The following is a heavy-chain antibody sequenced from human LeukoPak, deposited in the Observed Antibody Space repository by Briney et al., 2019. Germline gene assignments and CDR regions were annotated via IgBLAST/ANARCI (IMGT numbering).Heavy chain of an antibody. Sequence: SVKVSCKASGGTFSSYAISWVRQAPGQGLEWMGGIIPIFGTANYAQKFQGRVTITADESTSTAYMELSSLRSEDTAVYYCALGYCSGGSCYGSWFDPWGQGTLVTVSS. V-gene: IGHV1-69*01. D-gene: IGHD2-15*01. CDR2: IIPIFGTA. J-gene: IGHJ5*02. CDR3: ALGYCSGGSCYGSWFDP. CDR1: GGTFSSYA.